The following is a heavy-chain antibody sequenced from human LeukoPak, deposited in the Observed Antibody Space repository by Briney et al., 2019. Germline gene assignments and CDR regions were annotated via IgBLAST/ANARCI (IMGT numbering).Heavy chain of an antibody. CDR1: GFTVSSNY. CDR3: ARDPNGDYIGAFDM. D-gene: IGHD4-17*01. J-gene: IGHJ3*02. Sequence: GGSMRLSCAASGFTVSSNYMSWARQAPGKGLEWVSFIRGGGGSAFYGDSVTGRFTISRDNSKYTLFLQMNSLRAEDTAVYYCARDPNGDYIGAFDMWGPGKMVTVSS. V-gene: IGHV3-53*01. CDR2: IRGGGGSA.